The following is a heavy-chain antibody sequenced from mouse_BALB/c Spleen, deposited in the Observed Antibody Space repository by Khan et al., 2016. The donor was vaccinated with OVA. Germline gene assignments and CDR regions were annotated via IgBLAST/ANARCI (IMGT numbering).Heavy chain of an antibody. J-gene: IGHJ4*01. Sequence: VQLKESGPGLVAPSQSLSITCTVSGFSLTDYGVGWIRQPPGKGLEWLGVIWGGGTTHYNSALKSRLSISKDNSKSQAFLKMNSLQTDDTARYYCAKLLWSHYYAMDYWGQGTSVTVSS. CDR3: AKLLWSHYYAMDY. CDR1: GFSLTDYG. CDR2: IWGGGTT. D-gene: IGHD1-1*02. V-gene: IGHV2-6-5*01.